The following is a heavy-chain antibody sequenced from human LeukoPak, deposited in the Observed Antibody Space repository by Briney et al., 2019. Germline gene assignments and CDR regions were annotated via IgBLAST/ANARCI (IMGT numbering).Heavy chain of an antibody. CDR1: GGSISSYY. CDR2: IYYSGST. V-gene: IGHV4-59*08. D-gene: IGHD1-1*01. CDR3: ARHTLERRALDY. J-gene: IGHJ4*02. Sequence: SSETLSLTCTVSGGSISSYYWSWIRQPPGKGLEWIGYIYYSGSTNYNPSLKSRVTISVDTSKNQFSLKLSSVTAADTAVYYCARHTLERRALDYWGQGTLVTVSS.